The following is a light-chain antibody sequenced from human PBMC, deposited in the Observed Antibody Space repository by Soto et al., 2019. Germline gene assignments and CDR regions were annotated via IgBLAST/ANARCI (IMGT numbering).Light chain of an antibody. CDR2: WAS. V-gene: IGKV4-1*01. J-gene: IGKJ4*01. Sequence: DIVMTQSPDSLAVSLGEGATIACKSSQSLLYISDNKNYLAWYQQKPGQPPKLLINWASTREPGVPDRISGGGSGTEFTLTITSLQAEDVAVYYCQQFYSNPLTFGGGTKVEIK. CDR3: QQFYSNPLT. CDR1: QSLLYISDNKNY.